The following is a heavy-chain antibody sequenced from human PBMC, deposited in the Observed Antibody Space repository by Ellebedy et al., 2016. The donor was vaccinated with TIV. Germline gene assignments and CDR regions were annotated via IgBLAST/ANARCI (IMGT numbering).Heavy chain of an antibody. J-gene: IGHJ5*02. D-gene: IGHD4-17*01. V-gene: IGHV4-59*08. CDR2: IYNSGST. CDR1: GGSISSYY. Sequence: MPSETLSLTCTVSGGSISSYYWSWIRQPPGKGLEWIGYIYNSGSTSYNPALKSRVTISVDTSKNQFSLKLSSVTAADTAVYYCARYADYESWFDPWGQGTLVTVSS. CDR3: ARYADYESWFDP.